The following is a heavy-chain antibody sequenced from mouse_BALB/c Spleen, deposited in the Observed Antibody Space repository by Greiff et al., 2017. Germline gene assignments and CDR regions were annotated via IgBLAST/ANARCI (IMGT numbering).Heavy chain of an antibody. Sequence: VQRVESGPGLVAPSQSLSITCTVSGFSLTSYGVHLVRQPPGKGLEWLGVIWAGGSTNYNSALMSRLSISKDNSKSQVFLKMNSLQTDDTAMYYCARDGGNYDFAYWGQGTLVTVSA. CDR1: GFSLTSYG. D-gene: IGHD2-1*01. CDR2: IWAGGST. CDR3: ARDGGNYDFAY. V-gene: IGHV2-9*02. J-gene: IGHJ3*01.